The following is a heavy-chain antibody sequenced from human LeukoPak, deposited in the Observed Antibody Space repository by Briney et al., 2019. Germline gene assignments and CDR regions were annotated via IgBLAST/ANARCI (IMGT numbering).Heavy chain of an antibody. D-gene: IGHD3-10*01. CDR3: AANSADYNTLGSSYKV. Sequence: PSETLSLTCTVSGGSISSSPYYWGWIRQSPGKGLEWIGSISYSGTTYYNPSLKSRVTIFVDTSKNHFSLKLSSVTAADTAVYYCAANSADYNTLGSSYKVWGQGTLVTVSS. V-gene: IGHV4-39*02. J-gene: IGHJ4*02. CDR1: GGSISSSPYY. CDR2: ISYSGTT.